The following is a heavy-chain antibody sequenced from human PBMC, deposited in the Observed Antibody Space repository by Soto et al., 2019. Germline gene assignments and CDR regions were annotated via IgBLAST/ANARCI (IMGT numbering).Heavy chain of an antibody. Sequence: QVQLVQSEAEVKKPGSSVSVSCKASGGTISSYAISWVRQAPGQGLEWMGGIIPIFGTANYAQKFQGRVTITADESTSTAYMELSSLRSEDTAVYYCAREGASGSHIGYWGQGTLVTVSS. D-gene: IGHD3-22*01. CDR3: AREGASGSHIGY. CDR1: GGTISSYA. CDR2: IIPIFGTA. J-gene: IGHJ4*02. V-gene: IGHV1-69*01.